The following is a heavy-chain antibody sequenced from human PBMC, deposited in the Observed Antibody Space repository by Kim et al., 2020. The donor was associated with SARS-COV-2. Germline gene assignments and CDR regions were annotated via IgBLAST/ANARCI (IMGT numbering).Heavy chain of an antibody. Sequence: GGSLRLSCAASGFTFSRYGMHWVRQAPGKGLKWVAVIWYDGSNKYYADSVKGRFTISRDNSKNTLYLQMNSLRAEDTAIYYCVRESADTSGYYSDYWGQGTLVTVSS. CDR2: IWYDGSNK. CDR3: VRESADTSGYYSDY. CDR1: GFTFSRYG. D-gene: IGHD3-22*01. V-gene: IGHV3-33*01. J-gene: IGHJ4*02.